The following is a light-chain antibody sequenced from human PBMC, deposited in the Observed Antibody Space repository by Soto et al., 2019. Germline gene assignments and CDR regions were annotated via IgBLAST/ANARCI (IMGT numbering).Light chain of an antibody. CDR3: QQLNSSPPT. CDR1: QGISSY. J-gene: IGKJ5*01. CDR2: AAS. Sequence: IQLTQSPSSLSASVGDRVTITGRASQGISSYLAWYQQKPGKAPKLLIYAASTLQSGVPSRFSGSGSGTDFTLTISSLQPEDFATYYCQQLNSSPPTFGQGTRLEIK. V-gene: IGKV1-9*01.